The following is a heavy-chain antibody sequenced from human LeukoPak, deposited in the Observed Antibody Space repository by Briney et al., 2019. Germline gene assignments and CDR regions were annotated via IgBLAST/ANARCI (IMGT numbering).Heavy chain of an antibody. CDR3: ARDAAFSAFNM. D-gene: IGHD2-15*01. CDR2: INYDGSST. Sequence: GGSLRLSCAASGFTFSDYWMHWVRQAPGKGLVWVSRINYDGSSTSYADSVKGRFTISRDNAKNTLYLQMNSLRAEDTAVYYCARDAAFSAFNMWGQGTMVTVSS. V-gene: IGHV3-74*01. J-gene: IGHJ3*02. CDR1: GFTFSDYW.